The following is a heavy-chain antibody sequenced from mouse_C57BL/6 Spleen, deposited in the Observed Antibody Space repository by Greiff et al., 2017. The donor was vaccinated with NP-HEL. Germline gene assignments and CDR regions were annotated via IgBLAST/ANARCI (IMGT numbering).Heavy chain of an antibody. Sequence: QVQLQQSGAELVKPGASVKMSCKASGYTFTSSWITWVKQRPGQGLEWIGDIYPGSGSTNYNEKFKSKATLTVDTSSSTAYMQLSSLTSEDSAVYYCASFYYGYYYAMDYWGQGTSVTVSS. D-gene: IGHD2-2*01. V-gene: IGHV1-55*01. J-gene: IGHJ4*01. CDR3: ASFYYGYYYAMDY. CDR1: GYTFTSSW. CDR2: IYPGSGST.